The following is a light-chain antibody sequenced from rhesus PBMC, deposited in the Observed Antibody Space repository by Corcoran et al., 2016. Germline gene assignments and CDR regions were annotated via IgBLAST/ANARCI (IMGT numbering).Light chain of an antibody. Sequence: DIQMTQSPSSLSASVGDRVTITCMASQGISDYLSWYQQQPGKARKRLIYAASSLESGVPSRFIGSGSGTDCTLTISSLQPEDFAAYYCLQGYSTPLTFGGGTKVEIK. V-gene: IGKV1-36*02. CDR1: QGISDY. J-gene: IGKJ4*01. CDR2: AAS. CDR3: LQGYSTPLT.